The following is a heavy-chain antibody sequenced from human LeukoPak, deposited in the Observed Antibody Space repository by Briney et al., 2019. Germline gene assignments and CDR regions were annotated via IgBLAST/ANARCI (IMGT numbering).Heavy chain of an antibody. D-gene: IGHD4-17*01. CDR1: GFTFSTYT. V-gene: IGHV3-48*04. CDR2: ISSGGITI. Sequence: GGSLRLSCAASGFTFSTYTFNWVRQAPGKGLEWLSYISSGGITIFYADSVKGRFTISRDNAKDSLYLHMNSLKAEDTAVYYCARDFDYGDYIDFWGQGTLVTVSS. J-gene: IGHJ4*02. CDR3: ARDFDYGDYIDF.